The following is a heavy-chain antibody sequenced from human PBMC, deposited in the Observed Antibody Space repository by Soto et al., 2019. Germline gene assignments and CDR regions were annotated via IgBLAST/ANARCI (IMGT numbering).Heavy chain of an antibody. D-gene: IGHD4-17*01. CDR1: GYTFTNYG. V-gene: IGHV1-18*01. CDR2: ISAYNGNT. CDR3: GRAGGDFPRAVDY. J-gene: IGHJ4*02. Sequence: ASVKVSCKASGYTFTNYGISWVRQAPGQGLEWMGWISAYNGNTNYVQKLQGRVSMTTDTSTSTTYMELRTLRSDDTAVYYCGRAGGDFPRAVDYWGQGTLVTVS.